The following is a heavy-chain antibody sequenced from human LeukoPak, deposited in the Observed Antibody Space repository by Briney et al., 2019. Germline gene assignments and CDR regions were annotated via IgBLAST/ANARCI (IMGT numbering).Heavy chain of an antibody. CDR1: GDSISAYC. D-gene: IGHD1-26*01. CDR2: VHKTGSI. CDR3: TKYGGSPANYFDS. V-gene: IGHV4-59*08. J-gene: IGHJ4*02. Sequence: SETLSLTCTVSGDSISAYCWSWVRQPPGKGLEWIAFVHKTGSINYNPSLKSRATISMDTSNSQFSLHVTSVTAADTAVYYCTKYGGSPANYFDSWGPGTLVTVSP.